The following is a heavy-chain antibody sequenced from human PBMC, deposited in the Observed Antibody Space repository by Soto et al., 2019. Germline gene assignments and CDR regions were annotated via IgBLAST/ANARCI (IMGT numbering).Heavy chain of an antibody. CDR3: ARDTGSYGYCSGGSCYFDY. D-gene: IGHD2-15*01. Sequence: SETLSLTCAVSGGSISSSNWWSWVRQPPGKGLEWIGEIYHSGSTNYNPSLKSRVTISVDKSKNQFSLKLSSVTAADTAVYYCARDTGSYGYCSGGSCYFDYWGQGTLVTVSS. V-gene: IGHV4-4*02. CDR2: IYHSGST. J-gene: IGHJ4*02. CDR1: GGSISSSNW.